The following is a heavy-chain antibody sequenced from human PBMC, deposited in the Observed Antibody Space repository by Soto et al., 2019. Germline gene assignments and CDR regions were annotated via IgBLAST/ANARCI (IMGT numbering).Heavy chain of an antibody. Sequence: ASVKVSCKASGGTFSSYAISWVRQAPGQGLEWMGGIIPIFGTANYAQKFQGRVTITADESTSTAYMELSSLRSEDTAVYYCARARLPYDILTGYHPPYYYYGMDVWGQGTTVTVS. D-gene: IGHD3-9*01. J-gene: IGHJ6*02. CDR3: ARARLPYDILTGYHPPYYYYGMDV. CDR2: IIPIFGTA. CDR1: GGTFSSYA. V-gene: IGHV1-69*13.